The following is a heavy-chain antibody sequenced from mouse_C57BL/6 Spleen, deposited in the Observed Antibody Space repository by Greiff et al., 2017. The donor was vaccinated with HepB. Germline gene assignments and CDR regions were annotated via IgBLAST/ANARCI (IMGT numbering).Heavy chain of an antibody. Sequence: EVKLLESGGGLVQPGGSLKLSCAASGIDFSRYWMSWVRRAPGKGLEWIGEINPDSSTINYAPSLKDKFIISRDNAKNTLYLQMSKVRSEDTALYYCAIYYDYDGDWDDAMDYWGQGTSVTVSS. CDR1: GIDFSRYW. CDR3: AIYYDYDGDWDDAMDY. D-gene: IGHD2-4*01. J-gene: IGHJ4*01. CDR2: INPDSSTI. V-gene: IGHV4-1*01.